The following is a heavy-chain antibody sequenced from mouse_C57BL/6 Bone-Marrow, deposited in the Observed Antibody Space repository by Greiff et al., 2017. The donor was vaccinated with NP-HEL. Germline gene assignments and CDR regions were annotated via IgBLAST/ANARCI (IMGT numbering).Heavy chain of an antibody. D-gene: IGHD1-1*02. Sequence: EVQLVEPGAELVRPGASVKLSCTASGFNIKDDYMHWVKQRPEQGLEWIGWIDPDNGDTEYASKFQGKATITADTSSNTAYLQLSSLTSEDTAVYDCTTGGFDYGGRGTTLTVSS. CDR2: IDPDNGDT. V-gene: IGHV14-4*01. CDR3: TTGGFDY. J-gene: IGHJ2*01. CDR1: GFNIKDDY.